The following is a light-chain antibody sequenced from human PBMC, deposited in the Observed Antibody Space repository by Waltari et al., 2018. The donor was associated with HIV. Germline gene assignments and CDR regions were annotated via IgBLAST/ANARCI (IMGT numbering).Light chain of an antibody. V-gene: IGLV6-57*01. Sequence: FMLTQPDSVSESPGKTITISCTRSSGSIASYYVKWYRHRPGSSPTTVIYESNQRPAGVPDRFCGSTDTCSNSASLPISGRKAEDEADYYCQSYGSGIKGVFGGGTKLSVL. CDR3: QSYGSGIKGV. J-gene: IGLJ2*01. CDR1: SGSIASYY. CDR2: ESN.